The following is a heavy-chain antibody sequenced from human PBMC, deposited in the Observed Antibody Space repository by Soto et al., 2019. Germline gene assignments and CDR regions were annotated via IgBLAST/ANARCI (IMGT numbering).Heavy chain of an antibody. CDR3: ARGGGLSEGGY. J-gene: IGHJ4*02. V-gene: IGHV3-33*01. CDR1: GFTFSNYG. D-gene: IGHD3-16*02. Sequence: QVQLVESGGGVVQPGRSLRLSCAASGFTFSNYGMHWVRQAPGKGLEWVAVIWYDESKKYYADSVKGRFTISRDSSKNTLYRQMNSLRAEATAGYYCARGGGLSEGGYWGQGTLVTVSS. CDR2: IWYDESKK.